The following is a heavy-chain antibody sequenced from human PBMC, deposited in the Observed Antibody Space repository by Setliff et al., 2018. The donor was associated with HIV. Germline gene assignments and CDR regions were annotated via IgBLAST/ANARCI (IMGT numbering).Heavy chain of an antibody. CDR2: IYYTGSP. Sequence: SETLSLTCTVSGDSISSSIYYWGWVRQPPGKGLEWIGGIYYTGSPFYNPSLKSRVTISVDTSNNQFSLKLSSVPAADTAVYYCAREPDQIAAADSWGQGTLVTVSS. V-gene: IGHV4-39*02. J-gene: IGHJ4*02. D-gene: IGHD6-13*01. CDR3: AREPDQIAAADS. CDR1: GDSISSSIYY.